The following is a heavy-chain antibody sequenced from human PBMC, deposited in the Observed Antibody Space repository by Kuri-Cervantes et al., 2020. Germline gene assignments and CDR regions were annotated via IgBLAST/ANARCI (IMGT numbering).Heavy chain of an antibody. CDR3: ARATSSSSGFGYFDY. CDR1: GFTFSSYS. CDR2: ISSSSSYI. Sequence: GESLKISCAASGFTFSSYSMNRVRQAPGKGLEWVSSISSSSSYIYYADSVKGRFTISRDNAKNSLYLQIESLTAEDTAVYYCARATSSSSGFGYFDYWGQGTLVTVSS. V-gene: IGHV3-21*01. D-gene: IGHD6-6*01. J-gene: IGHJ4*02.